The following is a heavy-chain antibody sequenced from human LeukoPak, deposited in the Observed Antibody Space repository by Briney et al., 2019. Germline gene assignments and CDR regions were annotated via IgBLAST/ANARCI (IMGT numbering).Heavy chain of an antibody. CDR2: ISSSSSYI. CDR3: ARCSGPSSTSCYIRGGAFDI. Sequence: GRSLRLSCTASGFTFSSYSMNWVRQAPGKGLEWVSSISSSSSYIYYADSVKGRFTISRDNAKNSLYLQMNSLRAEDTAVYYCARCSGPSSTSCYIRGGAFDIWGQGTMVTVSS. CDR1: GFTFSSYS. D-gene: IGHD2-2*02. V-gene: IGHV3-21*01. J-gene: IGHJ3*02.